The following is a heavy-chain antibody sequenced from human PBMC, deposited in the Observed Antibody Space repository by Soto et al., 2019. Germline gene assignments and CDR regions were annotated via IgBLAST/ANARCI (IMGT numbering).Heavy chain of an antibody. Sequence: QVQLQESGPGLVKPSETLSLTCTVSGGSISSYYWDWIRQPPGQGLEWIGYTHYSGNTNYHPSLKGRVTISLDTSRNQFSLNLSAVTAADTAVYYCARHTWTIRAGFDYWGQGALVTVSS. CDR3: ARHTWTIRAGFDY. J-gene: IGHJ4*02. CDR2: THYSGNT. CDR1: GGSISSYY. V-gene: IGHV4-59*12. D-gene: IGHD3-3*02.